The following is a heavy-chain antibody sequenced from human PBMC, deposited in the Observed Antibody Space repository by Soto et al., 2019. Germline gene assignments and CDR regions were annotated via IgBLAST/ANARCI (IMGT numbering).Heavy chain of an antibody. Sequence: SGPTLVNPTQTLTLTCTFSGFSLSTSGVGVGWIRQPPGKALEWLALIYWDDDKRYSPSLKSRLTITKDTSKNQVVLTMTNMDPVDTATYYCARLQIAVVTAKPNSYYFDYWGQGTLVTVSS. V-gene: IGHV2-5*02. CDR3: ARLQIAVVTAKPNSYYFDY. CDR2: IYWDDDK. CDR1: GFSLSTSGVG. J-gene: IGHJ4*02. D-gene: IGHD2-21*02.